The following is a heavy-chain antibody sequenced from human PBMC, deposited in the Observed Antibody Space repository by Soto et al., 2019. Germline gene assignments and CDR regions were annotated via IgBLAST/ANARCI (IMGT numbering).Heavy chain of an antibody. CDR3: ARDWGSSGWFDWFDS. D-gene: IGHD6-19*01. Sequence: VQLVECGGGVVQPGRSLTLSCAASGFTFNNYGMHWVRQAPGKGLEWVAMLSHDGTIAYYGDSVRGRFTVSRDESKNTHYLQMNSLRPEDTAVYYCARDWGSSGWFDWFDSWRQGTLVTVSS. V-gene: IGHV3-30*03. CDR2: LSHDGTIA. CDR1: GFTFNNYG. J-gene: IGHJ5*01.